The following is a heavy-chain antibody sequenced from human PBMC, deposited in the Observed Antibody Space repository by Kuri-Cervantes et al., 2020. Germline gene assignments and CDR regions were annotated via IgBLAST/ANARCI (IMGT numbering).Heavy chain of an antibody. J-gene: IGHJ6*02. V-gene: IGHV4-34*01. D-gene: IGHD2-15*01. Sequence: GSLRLSCAVYGGSFNSYYWSWIRQPPGQGLERIAEINHRGSTNYNPSLKSRVTISVDTSKNQFSLKLSSVTAADTAVYYCASGHCSGGSCYPYYYYGMDVWGQGTTVTVSS. CDR1: GGSFNSYY. CDR3: ASGHCSGGSCYPYYYYGMDV. CDR2: INHRGST.